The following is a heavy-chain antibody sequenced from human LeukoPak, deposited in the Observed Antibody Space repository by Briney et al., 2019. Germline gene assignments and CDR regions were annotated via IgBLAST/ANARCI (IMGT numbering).Heavy chain of an antibody. J-gene: IGHJ4*02. CDR1: GFTFDDYA. V-gene: IGHV3-9*01. CDR3: ARGRSAYQEFDF. Sequence: GGSLRLSCAASGFTFDDYAMHWVRQAPGKGLEWVSGISWNSGSIGYADSVKGRFTISRDNAKNSLYLQMNSLRAEDTAVYYCARGRSAYQEFDFWGQGTLVTVSS. CDR2: ISWNSGSI. D-gene: IGHD3-22*01.